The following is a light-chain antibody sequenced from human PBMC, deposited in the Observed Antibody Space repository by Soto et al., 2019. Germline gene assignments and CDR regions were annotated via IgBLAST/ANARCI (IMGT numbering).Light chain of an antibody. J-gene: IGKJ4*01. CDR1: QSVSSSY. Sequence: IVMTQSPDTLSLSPGERATLSCRASQSVSSSYLAWYQQKPGQAPRLLIFGASSRATGIPDKFSGSGSGTDFTLTISRLEPEDFAVYYCQQFSSYPLTFGGGTKVDIK. CDR2: GAS. V-gene: IGKV3-20*01. CDR3: QQFSSYPLT.